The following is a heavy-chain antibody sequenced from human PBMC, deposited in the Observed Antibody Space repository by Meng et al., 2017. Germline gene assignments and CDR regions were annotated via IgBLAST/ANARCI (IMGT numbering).Heavy chain of an antibody. D-gene: IGHD2-21*02. CDR3: ARSKRGAYCGGDCYPDY. CDR1: GGSISSSSYY. V-gene: IGHV4-39*07. Sequence: SETLSLTCTVSGGSISSSSYYWGWIRQPPGKGLEWIGSIYYSGSTYYNPSLKSRVTISVDTSKNQFSLKLSSVTAADTAVYYCARSKRGAYCGGDCYPDYWGQGTLVTVSS. J-gene: IGHJ4*02. CDR2: IYYSGST.